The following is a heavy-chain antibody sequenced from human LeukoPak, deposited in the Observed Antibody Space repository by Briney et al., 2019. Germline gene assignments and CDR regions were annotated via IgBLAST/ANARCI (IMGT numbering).Heavy chain of an antibody. CDR1: GFTFSGSA. CDR2: IGSRADTYAT. J-gene: IGHJ6*03. CDR3: LVEPTYYVDV. Sequence: PGGSLRLSCAVSGFTFSGSAMHWVRQASGKGLEWVGRIGSRADTYATTYAASVKGRFTISRDDSKNTAYLQMNNLKTEDTAVYYCLVEPTYYVDVWGKGTGVTVSS. V-gene: IGHV3-73*01.